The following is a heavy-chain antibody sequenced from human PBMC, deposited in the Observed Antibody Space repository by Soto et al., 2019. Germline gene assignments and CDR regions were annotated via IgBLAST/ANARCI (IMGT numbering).Heavy chain of an antibody. J-gene: IGHJ6*02. CDR2: IIPIFGTA. V-gene: IGHV1-69*12. CDR1: GGTFSSYA. CDR3: ARGSEVLWFGEAYGMDV. Sequence: QVQLVQSGAEVKKPGSSVKVSCKASGGTFSSYAISWVRQAPGQGLEWMGGIIPIFGTANYAQKFQGRVTITADESTSTAYMELSSLRSEETAVYYCARGSEVLWFGEAYGMDVWGQGTTVTVSS. D-gene: IGHD3-10*01.